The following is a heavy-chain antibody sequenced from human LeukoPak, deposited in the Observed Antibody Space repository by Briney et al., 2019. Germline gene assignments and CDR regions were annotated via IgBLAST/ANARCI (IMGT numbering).Heavy chain of an antibody. V-gene: IGHV1-18*01. CDR2: ISAYNGNT. D-gene: IGHD3-22*01. Sequence: GASVKVPCKASGYTFTSYGINWVRQAPGQGLEWMGWISAYNGNTHYAQKLQGGVTMTTDTSTSTVYMELRSLRSDDTAVYYCARGSPPRRNYDSRGYYSYYFDYWGQGTLVTVSS. J-gene: IGHJ4*02. CDR1: GYTFTSYG. CDR3: ARGSPPRRNYDSRGYYSYYFDY.